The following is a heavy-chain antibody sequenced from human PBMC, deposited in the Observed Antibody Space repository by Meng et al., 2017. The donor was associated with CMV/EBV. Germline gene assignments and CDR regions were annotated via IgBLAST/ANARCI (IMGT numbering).Heavy chain of an antibody. J-gene: IGHJ4*02. CDR3: ARIGSGSYSWDY. D-gene: IGHD1-26*01. CDR2: IYSGGST. CDR1: GFTVSSNY. Sequence: EGDLVEAGGGVGQPGGSPGLSGAGFGFTVSSNYMSWVRQAPGKELEWVSVIYSGGSTYYADSVKGRFTISRENSKNTLYLQMNSLGAEDTAVYYCARIGSGSYSWDYWGQGTLVTVSS. V-gene: IGHV3-66*01.